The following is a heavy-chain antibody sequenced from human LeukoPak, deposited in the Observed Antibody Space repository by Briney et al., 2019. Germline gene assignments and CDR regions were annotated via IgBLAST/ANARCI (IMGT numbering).Heavy chain of an antibody. CDR1: GFTFSSYG. Sequence: GGSLRLSCAASGFTFSSYGMHWVRQAPGKGLEWVAVISYDGSNKYYADSVKGRFTISRDNSKNTLYLQMNSLRAEDTAVYYCAKDRGLLRYFDWLLFSYWGQGTLVTVSS. D-gene: IGHD3-9*01. CDR3: AKDRGLLRYFDWLLFSY. CDR2: ISYDGSNK. V-gene: IGHV3-30*18. J-gene: IGHJ4*02.